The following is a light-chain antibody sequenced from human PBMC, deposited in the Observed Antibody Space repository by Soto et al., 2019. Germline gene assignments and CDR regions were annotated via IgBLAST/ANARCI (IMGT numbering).Light chain of an antibody. J-gene: IGLJ3*02. V-gene: IGLV2-8*01. CDR2: EVN. CDR3: SSDAARRL. Sequence: QSALTQPPSASGSPGQSVTISRTGTSSDIGGYNYVSWYQQHPGKAPKLMIYEVNKRPSGVPDRFSGSKSGNTASLTVSGLRAEDEADYYCSSDAARRLFGGGTKLTVL. CDR1: SSDIGGYNY.